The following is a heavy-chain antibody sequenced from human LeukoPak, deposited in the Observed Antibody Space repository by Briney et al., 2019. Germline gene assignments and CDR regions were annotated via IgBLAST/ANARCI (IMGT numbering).Heavy chain of an antibody. V-gene: IGHV3-48*03. Sequence: GGSLRLSCAASGFTLSSYEMHWVRQAPGKGLEWVSYISSSDSTIYYADSVKGRFTISRDNAKNSLYLQMNSLRAEDTAVYYCARDYGGSSPFDYWGQGTLVTVSS. J-gene: IGHJ4*02. D-gene: IGHD4-23*01. CDR2: ISSSDSTI. CDR3: ARDYGGSSPFDY. CDR1: GFTLSSYE.